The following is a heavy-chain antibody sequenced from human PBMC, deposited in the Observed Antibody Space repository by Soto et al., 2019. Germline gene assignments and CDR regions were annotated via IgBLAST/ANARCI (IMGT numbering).Heavy chain of an antibody. Sequence: SVKVSCKDSGGTSRNYVISWVRQAPGQGLEWMGGIIPSFGTPTYAQKLQGRVTITRDTSASTAYMELSSLRSEDTAVYYCARGLNGYLHYFDYWGQGTPVTVSS. D-gene: IGHD5-18*01. CDR1: GGTSRNYV. CDR3: ARGLNGYLHYFDY. V-gene: IGHV1-69*05. CDR2: IIPSFGTP. J-gene: IGHJ4*02.